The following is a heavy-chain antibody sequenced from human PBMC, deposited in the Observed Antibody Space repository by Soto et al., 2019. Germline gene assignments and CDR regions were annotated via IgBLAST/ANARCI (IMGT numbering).Heavy chain of an antibody. J-gene: IGHJ4*02. CDR3: AREGYNFGPFDY. V-gene: IGHV4-59*01. D-gene: IGHD5-18*01. Sequence: PSETLSLTCTVSGGSLSSYYWSWTRRPPGMGLEWIASFSYSGTTNYNSSLKSRVTISIDTSKNQFSLKFNSVTVSDTAVYYCAREGYNFGPFDYWGQGALVTVSS. CDR2: FSYSGTT. CDR1: GGSLSSYY.